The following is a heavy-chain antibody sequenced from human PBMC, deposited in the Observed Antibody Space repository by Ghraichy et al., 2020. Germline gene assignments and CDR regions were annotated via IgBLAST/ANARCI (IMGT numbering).Heavy chain of an antibody. D-gene: IGHD3-22*01. CDR2: INADNGNT. CDR1: GYTFTSYA. CDR3: ARPTFHYDSSGYLMSAFDI. Sequence: ASVKVSCKASGYTFTSYAMHWVRRAPGQRLEWMGWINADNGNTKYSQKFQGRVTVTRDTSASTAYMELSSLRSEDTAVYYCARPTFHYDSSGYLMSAFDIWGQGTMVTVSS. J-gene: IGHJ3*02. V-gene: IGHV1-3*01.